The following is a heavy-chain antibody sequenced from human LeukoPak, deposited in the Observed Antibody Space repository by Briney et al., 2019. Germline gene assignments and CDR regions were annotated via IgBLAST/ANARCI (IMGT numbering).Heavy chain of an antibody. J-gene: IGHJ5*02. D-gene: IGHD3-16*01. CDR2: ISCNSGSI. V-gene: IGHV3-9*03. Sequence: GRSLRLSCAASGFTFDNYAMHWVRQAPGKGLEWVSGISCNSGSIGYADSVKGRFTISRDNAKNSLYLQMNSLRDEDMALYYCSKRLGFRCLKSEFHCWGEGRLVADP. CDR1: GFTFDNYA. CDR3: SKRLGFRCLKSEFHCWGEGRLVADP.